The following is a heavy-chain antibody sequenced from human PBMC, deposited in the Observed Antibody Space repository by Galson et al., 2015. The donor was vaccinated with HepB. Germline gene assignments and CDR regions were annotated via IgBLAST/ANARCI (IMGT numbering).Heavy chain of an antibody. J-gene: IGHJ4*02. CDR2: INSISSSI. Sequence: SLRLSCAASGFTFNAYSMNWARQAPGKGLEWVSYINSISSSIYYADSVKGRFTISRDNAKNSLFLQMNSLRAEDTAIYYCASSTWGTITLVRGVFDNWGQGTLVTVSS. D-gene: IGHD3-10*01. CDR1: GFTFNAYS. V-gene: IGHV3-21*01. CDR3: ASSTWGTITLVRGVFDN.